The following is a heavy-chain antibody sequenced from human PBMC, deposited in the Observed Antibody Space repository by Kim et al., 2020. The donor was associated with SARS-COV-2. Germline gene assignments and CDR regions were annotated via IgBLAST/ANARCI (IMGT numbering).Heavy chain of an antibody. CDR1: GFTFSSYS. D-gene: IGHD2-15*01. CDR2: ISSSSSYI. J-gene: IGHJ6*02. V-gene: IGHV3-21*01. CDR3: ARGTAEYCSGGSCYSDYYYGMDV. Sequence: GGSPRLSCAASGFTFSSYSMNWVRQAPGKGLEWVSSISSSSSYIYYADSVKGRFTISRDNAKNSLYLQMNSLRAEDTAVYYCARGTAEYCSGGSCYSDYYYGMDVWGQGTTVTVSS.